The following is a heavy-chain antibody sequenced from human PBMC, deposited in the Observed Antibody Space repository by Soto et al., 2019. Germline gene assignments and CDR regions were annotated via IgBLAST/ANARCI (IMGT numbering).Heavy chain of an antibody. Sequence: LRLSCAASGFSLSSYSMHWVRQAPGKGLEWVSYISSHSSTIYYADSVKGRFTISRDNAKNSLYLQMNSLRAEDTGVYYCARAYGYFDYWGQGTLVTVSS. CDR3: ARAYGYFDY. J-gene: IGHJ4*02. D-gene: IGHD4-17*01. V-gene: IGHV3-48*01. CDR1: GFSLSSYS. CDR2: ISSHSSTI.